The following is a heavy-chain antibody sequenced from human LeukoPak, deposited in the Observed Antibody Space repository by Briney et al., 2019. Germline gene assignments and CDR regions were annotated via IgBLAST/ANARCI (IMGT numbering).Heavy chain of an antibody. D-gene: IGHD3-3*01. Sequence: ASVKVSCTASGYTFTGYYMHWVRQAPGQGLEWMGRINPNSGGTNYAQKFQGRVTMTRDTSISTAYMELSRLRSDDTAVYYCARGPTYYEFWSGYEGGYYFDYWGQGTLVTVSP. J-gene: IGHJ4*02. CDR2: INPNSGGT. V-gene: IGHV1-2*06. CDR1: GYTFTGYY. CDR3: ARGPTYYEFWSGYEGGYYFDY.